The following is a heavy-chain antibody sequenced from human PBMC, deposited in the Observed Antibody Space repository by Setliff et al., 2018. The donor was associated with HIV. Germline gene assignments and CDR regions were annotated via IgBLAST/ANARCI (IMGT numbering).Heavy chain of an antibody. CDR1: GFTLSYYS. CDR3: ARGYCDTSGCLRGGDVS. J-gene: IGHJ5*02. D-gene: IGHD3-22*01. CDR2: ISSSSSYI. V-gene: IGHV3-21*01. Sequence: GGSLRLSCAASGFTLSYYSINWVRQAPGKGLEWVSSISSSSSYIHYADSVKGRFTISRDNSKNTLYVQMNSLRAEDTAVYYCARGYCDTSGCLRGGDVSWGQGTLVTVSS.